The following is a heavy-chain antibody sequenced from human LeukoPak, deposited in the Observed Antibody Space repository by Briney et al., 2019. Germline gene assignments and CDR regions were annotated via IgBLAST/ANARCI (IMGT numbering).Heavy chain of an antibody. Sequence: SETLSLTCTASDDSISRDFWTWIRQPPGKGLEWIGYIRYSGRTEYNPSLKSRVTISVDTSKNQFSLKLNSVTAADTAVYYCARDRSTVAMARWGVFDYWGQGTLVTVSS. V-gene: IGHV4-59*01. CDR3: ARDRSTVAMARWGVFDY. CDR2: IRYSGRT. D-gene: IGHD5-12*01. J-gene: IGHJ4*02. CDR1: DDSISRDF.